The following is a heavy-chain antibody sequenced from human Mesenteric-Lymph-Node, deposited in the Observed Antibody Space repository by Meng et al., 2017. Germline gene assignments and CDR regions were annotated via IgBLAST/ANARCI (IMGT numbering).Heavy chain of an antibody. CDR2: INAGNGNT. V-gene: IGHV1-3*01. D-gene: IGHD3-22*01. CDR3: AGGLRVVRYDSSGYALGY. CDR1: GYTFTSYA. Sequence: ASVKVSCKASGYTFTSYAMHWVRQAPGQRLEWMGWINAGNGNTKYSQKFQGRVTITRDTSASTAYMELSSLRSEDTAVYYCAGGLRVVRYDSSGYALGYWGQGTLVTVSS. J-gene: IGHJ4*02.